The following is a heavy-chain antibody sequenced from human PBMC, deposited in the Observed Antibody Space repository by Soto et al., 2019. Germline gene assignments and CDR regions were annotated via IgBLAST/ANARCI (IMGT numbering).Heavy chain of an antibody. CDR2: INTGNGNT. D-gene: IGHD5-18*01. J-gene: IGHJ4*02. V-gene: IGHV1-3*04. CDR3: AKLGGGYIFGPYLDY. CDR1: GYTFTLYT. Sequence: ASVKVSCKTSGYTFTLYTIHWVRQAPGQRLEWMGWINTGNGNTKYSQRFQGRVTMSRDTSASTAYMELSSLTSEDTAVYYCAKLGGGYIFGPYLDYWDQGTLVTVSS.